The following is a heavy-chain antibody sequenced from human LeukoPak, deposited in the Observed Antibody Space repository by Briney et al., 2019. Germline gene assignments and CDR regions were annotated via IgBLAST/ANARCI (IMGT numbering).Heavy chain of an antibody. J-gene: IGHJ4*02. CDR3: ARVSDFWNEYYDSYFDY. D-gene: IGHD3-3*01. V-gene: IGHV4-34*01. CDR1: GGSIRGNY. Sequence: SETLSLTCSVSGGSIRGNYWSWIRQTQGKGLEWIGEVNYSGNTNYNPSAKSRVAISVDMSKNHSSLRLNSVTAADTAVYYCARVSDFWNEYYDSYFDYWGQGALVIVSS. CDR2: VNYSGNT.